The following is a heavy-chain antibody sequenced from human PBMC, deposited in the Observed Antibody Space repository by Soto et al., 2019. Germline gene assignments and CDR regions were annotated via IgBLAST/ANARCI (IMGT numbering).Heavy chain of an antibody. J-gene: IGHJ6*03. Sequence: PGGSLRLSCAASGVTFSSYAMTWVRQAPGKGLEWVSALSANGGSTYYADSVQGRFAISRDNSKNTLFLQMNSLRADDTAVYYCAKGSHPDSYYYMDVWGKGTTVTVSS. V-gene: IGHV3-23*01. CDR3: AKGSHPDSYYYMDV. CDR2: LSANGGST. CDR1: GVTFSSYA.